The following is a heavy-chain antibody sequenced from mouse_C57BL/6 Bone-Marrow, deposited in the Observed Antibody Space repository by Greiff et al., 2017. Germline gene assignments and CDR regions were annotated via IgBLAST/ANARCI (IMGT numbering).Heavy chain of an antibody. D-gene: IGHD1-3*01. Sequence: EVQLQQSGAELVRPGASVKLSCTASGFTFNDDYLLWVKQRPRQGLEWIGEIYPGIGYTEDASKFQSKATITADTSSNTAYLQLSSLTAEDSAVYYCASFDNNELDFWGEGTPLKVAS. CDR3: ASFDNNELDF. CDR2: IYPGIGYT. J-gene: IGHJ2*01. V-gene: IGHV14-4*01. CDR1: GFTFNDDY.